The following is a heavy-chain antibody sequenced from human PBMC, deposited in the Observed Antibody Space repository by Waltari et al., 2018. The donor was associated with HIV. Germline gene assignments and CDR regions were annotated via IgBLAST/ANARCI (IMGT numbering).Heavy chain of an antibody. Sequence: QVQLVQSGAEVMKPGASVKVSCKASGYTFTGYYMHWARQAPGQGLEWMGWTNPNSGGTNYAKKFQGRVTMTRDTSISTAYMELSRLRSDDTAVYYWARGPPYYYGLGSPGGGWFDPWGQGTLVTVSS. V-gene: IGHV1-2*02. D-gene: IGHD3-10*01. J-gene: IGHJ5*02. CDR1: GYTFTGYY. CDR3: ARGPPYYYGLGSPGGGWFDP. CDR2: TNPNSGGT.